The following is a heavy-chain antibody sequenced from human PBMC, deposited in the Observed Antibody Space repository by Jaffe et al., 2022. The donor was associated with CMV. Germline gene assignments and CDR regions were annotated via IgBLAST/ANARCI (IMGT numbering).Heavy chain of an antibody. CDR3: ARVAYPYYCSSTSCYTHYFDY. CDR1: GFTFSSYW. J-gene: IGHJ4*02. Sequence: EVQLVESGGGLVQPGGSLRLSCAASGFTFSSYWMSWVRQAPGKGLEWVANIKQDGSEKYYVDSVKGRFTISRDNAKNSLYLQMNSLRAEDTAVYYCARVAYPYYCSSTSCYTHYFDYWGQGTLVTVSS. CDR2: IKQDGSEK. V-gene: IGHV3-7*01. D-gene: IGHD2-2*02.